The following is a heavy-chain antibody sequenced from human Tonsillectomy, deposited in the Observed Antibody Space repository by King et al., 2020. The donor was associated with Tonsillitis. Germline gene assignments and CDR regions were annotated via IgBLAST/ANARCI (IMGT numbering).Heavy chain of an antibody. V-gene: IGHV1-2*02. Sequence: QLVQSGAEVKKPGASVKVSCKASGYTFTGYYIHWVRQAPGQGLEWMGWINPNSGGTNYAQKFQGRVTMTRDTSISTAYMELSRLRSDDTAVYYCAISEMLGYCSRSSCYQIDPWGRGTLVTVSS. CDR2: INPNSGGT. CDR1: GYTFTGYY. J-gene: IGHJ5*02. CDR3: AISEMLGYCSRSSCYQIDP. D-gene: IGHD2-2*01.